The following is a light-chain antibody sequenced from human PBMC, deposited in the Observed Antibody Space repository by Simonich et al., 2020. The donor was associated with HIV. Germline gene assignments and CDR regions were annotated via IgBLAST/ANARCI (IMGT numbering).Light chain of an antibody. CDR3: QQYNKWPT. Sequence: EIVMTQSPVTLSVSPGERATLSCRASQSVSSNLVCYQQKAGQAPRLLIHGASTRATGIPGRFSGSGSGTEFTLTISSMQSEDFAVYYCQQYNKWPTFGGGTKVEIK. J-gene: IGKJ4*01. V-gene: IGKV3-15*01. CDR1: QSVSSN. CDR2: GAS.